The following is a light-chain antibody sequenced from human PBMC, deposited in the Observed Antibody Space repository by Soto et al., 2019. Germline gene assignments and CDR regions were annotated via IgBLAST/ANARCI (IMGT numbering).Light chain of an antibody. CDR1: QSVNSN. V-gene: IGKV3D-15*01. Sequence: EVVMTQSPATLSVSPGERATLSCRASQSVNSNYLAWYQQKPGQPPRLLIYGISTRATGIPDRFSASGSGTEFTLTISSLQPEDFAIYDGQQHTQWPITFGQGTRLEMK. J-gene: IGKJ5*01. CDR2: GIS. CDR3: QQHTQWPIT.